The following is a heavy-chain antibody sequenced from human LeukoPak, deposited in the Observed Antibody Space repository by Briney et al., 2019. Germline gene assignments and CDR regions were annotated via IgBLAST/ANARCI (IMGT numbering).Heavy chain of an antibody. V-gene: IGHV4-4*07. CDR2: IYSSGST. Sequence: SETLSLTCTVSGGSISSYYWSWIRQPAGKGLEWIGRIYSSGSTKYNPSLKSRVTISVDKSKNQVSLKLSSVTAADTAVYYCAREGSMMVVHYYFDYWRQGTLVTVSS. CDR3: AREGSMMVVHYYFDY. CDR1: GGSISSYY. D-gene: IGHD3-22*01. J-gene: IGHJ4*02.